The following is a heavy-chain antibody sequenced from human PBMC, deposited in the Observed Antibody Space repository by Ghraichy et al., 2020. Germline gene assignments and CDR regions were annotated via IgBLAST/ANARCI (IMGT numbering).Heavy chain of an antibody. CDR1: GYSIISSSYY. D-gene: IGHD2-15*01. CDR2: IYYSGTT. CDR3: ARRAGGYQYFYGLDV. Sequence: SETLSLTCSVSGYSIISSSYYWDWIRQPPGKGLEWIGSIYYSGTTYYSPPLKTRATVSIDTSKNQFSLRLKSVTATDTAVYYCARRAGGYQYFYGLDVWGQGTTVIVSS. V-gene: IGHV4-39*01. J-gene: IGHJ6*02.